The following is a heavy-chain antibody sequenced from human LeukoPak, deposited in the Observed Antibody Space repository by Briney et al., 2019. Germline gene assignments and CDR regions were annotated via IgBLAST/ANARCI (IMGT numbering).Heavy chain of an antibody. Sequence: GESLKISCQGSGYSFTSYWIGWVRQMPGKGLEWMGIIYPSDSEIRYSPSFQGQVTILVDNSINTAYLQWSSLKASDTATYYCTRHVSRTAAATYWGQGTLVTVSS. CDR2: IYPSDSEI. J-gene: IGHJ4*02. V-gene: IGHV5-51*01. CDR1: GYSFTSYW. CDR3: TRHVSRTAAATY. D-gene: IGHD6-13*01.